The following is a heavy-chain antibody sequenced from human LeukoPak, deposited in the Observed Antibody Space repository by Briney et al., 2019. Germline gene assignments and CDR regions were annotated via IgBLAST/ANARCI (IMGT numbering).Heavy chain of an antibody. CDR2: IHPRTGNP. J-gene: IGHJ3*02. CDR3: ARVQYYYDSSGYFLQSVDAFDI. V-gene: IGHV7-4-1*02. D-gene: IGHD3-22*01. CDR1: GYTFTSYG. Sequence: GASVKVSCKASGYTFTSYGISWVRQAPGQGLEWMGWIHPRTGNPAYAQGFTGRFVFSLDTSVSTAYLQISSLKAEDTAVYYCARVQYYYDSSGYFLQSVDAFDIWGQGTMVTVSS.